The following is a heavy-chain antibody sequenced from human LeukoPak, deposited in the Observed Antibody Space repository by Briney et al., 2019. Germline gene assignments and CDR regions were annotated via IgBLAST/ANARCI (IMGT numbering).Heavy chain of an antibody. D-gene: IGHD2-15*01. CDR1: GFTFSSYG. CDR3: ARDRGSGGSCSNY. V-gene: IGHV3-33*01. J-gene: IGHJ4*02. Sequence: GGSLRFSCAASGFTFSSYGMHWVRQAPGKGLEWVAVIWYDGSNKYYADSVKGRFTISRDNSKNTLYLQMNSLRAEDTAVYYCARDRGSGGSCSNYWGQGTLVTVSS. CDR2: IWYDGSNK.